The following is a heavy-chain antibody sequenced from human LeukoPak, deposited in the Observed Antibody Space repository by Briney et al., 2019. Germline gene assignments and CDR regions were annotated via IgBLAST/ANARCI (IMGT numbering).Heavy chain of an antibody. Sequence: GGSLRLSCAASGFTFSSYGMHWVRQAPGKGLEWVAFIRYDGSNKYYADSVKGRFTISRDNSKNTLYLQMNSLRAEDTAVYYCAKEGVGYCSGGSCYYFDYWGQGTLVTVFS. V-gene: IGHV3-30*02. D-gene: IGHD2-15*01. J-gene: IGHJ4*02. CDR2: IRYDGSNK. CDR3: AKEGVGYCSGGSCYYFDY. CDR1: GFTFSSYG.